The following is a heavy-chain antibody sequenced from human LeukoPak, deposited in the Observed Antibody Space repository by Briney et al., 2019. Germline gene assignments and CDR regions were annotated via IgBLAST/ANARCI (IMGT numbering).Heavy chain of an antibody. D-gene: IGHD4-17*01. J-gene: IGHJ3*01. CDR1: RFAFHNYA. V-gene: IGHV3-23*01. Sequence: GGSLRLSCAASRFAFHNYAMTWIRQAPKKGLEWVSSISVDGGHIKYADSAKGRFTISRDNSKGTLYLQMDSLRVEDTAVYYCGKDPNGDYIGAFVWGQGTMVTVSS. CDR3: GKDPNGDYIGAFV. CDR2: ISVDGGHI.